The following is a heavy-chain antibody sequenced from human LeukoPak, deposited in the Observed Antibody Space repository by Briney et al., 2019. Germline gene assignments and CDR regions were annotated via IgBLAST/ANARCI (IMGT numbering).Heavy chain of an antibody. V-gene: IGHV3-21*01. CDR2: ISSSSSYK. J-gene: IGHJ4*02. CDR3: ARDEELERGAGDPGDFDY. CDR1: GFTFSSYS. D-gene: IGHD1-1*01. Sequence: GGSLRLSCAASGFTFSSYSMNWVRQAPGKGLEWVSSISSSSSYKNYPDSVKGRSTISRDNAKTSLYLQMNSLRAEDTAVYYCARDEELERGAGDPGDFDYWGQGTLVTVSS.